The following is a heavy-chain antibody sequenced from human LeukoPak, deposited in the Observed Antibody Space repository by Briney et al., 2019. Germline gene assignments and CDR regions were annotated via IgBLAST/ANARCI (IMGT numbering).Heavy chain of an antibody. CDR3: ARVPSRMGATNY. D-gene: IGHD1-26*01. CDR1: GFTVSTNY. J-gene: IGHJ4*02. V-gene: IGHV3-53*01. Sequence: PGGSLRLSCAASGFTVSTNYISWVRQAPGKGLEWVSLIYSGGNTYYADSVKGRFAIPRDNSKNMLYLQMNSLRVEDTAVYYRARVPSRMGATNYWGQGTLVTVSS. CDR2: IYSGGNT.